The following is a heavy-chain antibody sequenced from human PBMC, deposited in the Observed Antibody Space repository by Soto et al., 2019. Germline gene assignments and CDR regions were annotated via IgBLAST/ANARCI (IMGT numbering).Heavy chain of an antibody. Sequence: AKVSCKSFRFTITSYDLYSVQQDTEQGLEWMGWMNPNSGNTGYAQKFQGRVTMTRNTSISTAYMELSSLRSEDTAVYYCARGQFLEWRHYYYYYMDVWGKGTSVTGSS. CDR3: ARGQFLEWRHYYYYYMDV. V-gene: IGHV1-8*01. J-gene: IGHJ6*03. CDR1: RFTITSYD. D-gene: IGHD3-3*01. CDR2: MNPNSGNT.